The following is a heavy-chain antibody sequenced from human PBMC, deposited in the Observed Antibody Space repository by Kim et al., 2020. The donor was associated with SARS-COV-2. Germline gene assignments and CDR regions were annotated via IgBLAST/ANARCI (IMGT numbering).Heavy chain of an antibody. D-gene: IGHD6-6*01. CDR1: GGSISSSIYY. CDR3: ARHLRYSSSSYYYSLDV. CDR2: FYYSGST. V-gene: IGHV4-39*01. Sequence: SETLSLTCTVSGGSISSSIYYWGWIRQPPGKGLEWIGTFYYSGSTDYNPSLKSRVTISVDTSKNQFSLKLSSVTAADTAVYYCARHLRYSSSSYYYSLDVWGQGTPVTVSS. J-gene: IGHJ6*02.